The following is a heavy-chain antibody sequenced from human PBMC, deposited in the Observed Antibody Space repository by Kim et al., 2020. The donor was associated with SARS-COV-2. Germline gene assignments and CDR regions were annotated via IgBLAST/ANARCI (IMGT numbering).Heavy chain of an antibody. CDR2: ISYDGSNK. CDR3: ARDFTHDYGDYGRMGTFDI. D-gene: IGHD4-17*01. CDR1: GFTFSSYA. V-gene: IGHV3-30-3*01. J-gene: IGHJ3*02. Sequence: GGSLRLSCAASGFTFSSYAMHWVRQAPGKGLEWVAVISYDGSNKYYADSVKGRFTISRDNSKNTLYLQMNSLRAEDTAVYYCARDFTHDYGDYGRMGTFDIWGQGTMVTVSS.